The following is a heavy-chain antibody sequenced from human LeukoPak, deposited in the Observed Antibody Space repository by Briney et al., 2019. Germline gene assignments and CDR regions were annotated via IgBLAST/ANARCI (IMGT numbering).Heavy chain of an antibody. CDR3: AREWRITGNCDY. CDR2: IKSDGSST. D-gene: IGHD1-14*01. Sequence: PGGSLRLSCAASGFTFSTDWMHWVRQAPGKGLEWVSRIKSDGSSTKYADSVTGRFTVSRDNAKNTLYLQMKSLRAEDTAVYYCAREWRITGNCDYWGQGTLVTVSS. CDR1: GFTFSTDW. V-gene: IGHV3-74*03. J-gene: IGHJ4*02.